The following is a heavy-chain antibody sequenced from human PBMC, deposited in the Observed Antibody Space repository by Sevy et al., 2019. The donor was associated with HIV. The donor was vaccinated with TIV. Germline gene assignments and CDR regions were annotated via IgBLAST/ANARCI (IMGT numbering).Heavy chain of an antibody. V-gene: IGHV1-69*13. J-gene: IGHJ6*02. D-gene: IGHD2-2*02. Sequence: ASVKVSCKASGGTFSSYAISWVRQAPGQGLEWMGGIIPIFGTANYAQKFQGRVTITADESTSTAYMELSSLRSEDTAVYYCARESGGYCSSTSCYTDYYYGMYVWGQGTTVTVSS. CDR1: GGTFSSYA. CDR3: ARESGGYCSSTSCYTDYYYGMYV. CDR2: IIPIFGTA.